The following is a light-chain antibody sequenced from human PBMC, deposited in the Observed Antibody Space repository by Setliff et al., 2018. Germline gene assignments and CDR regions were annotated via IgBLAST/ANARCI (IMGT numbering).Light chain of an antibody. CDR3: CSYAGNTIVI. J-gene: IGLJ2*01. Sequence: QSVLTQPASVSGSPGQTITISCTGTSSDVGNYIYVSWYQQHPGRAPKLMIYDVSTRPSGISYRFSASKSGNTASLTISGLQAEDEADYYCCSYAGNTIVIFGGGTKGTVL. CDR2: DVS. V-gene: IGLV2-14*03. CDR1: SSDVGNYIY.